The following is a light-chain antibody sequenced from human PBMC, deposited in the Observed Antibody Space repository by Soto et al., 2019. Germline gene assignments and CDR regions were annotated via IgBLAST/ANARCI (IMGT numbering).Light chain of an antibody. J-gene: IGLJ1*01. CDR2: DVS. Sequence: QSALTQPASVSGSPGQSITISCTGTSSDVGGYNYVSWYQQHPGKAPKLMSYDVSNRPSGVSNRFSGSKSGNTASLTISGLQAEDEADYYCSSYTSSSTLEVVGTGTKLTVL. CDR3: SSYTSSSTLEV. CDR1: SSDVGGYNY. V-gene: IGLV2-14*01.